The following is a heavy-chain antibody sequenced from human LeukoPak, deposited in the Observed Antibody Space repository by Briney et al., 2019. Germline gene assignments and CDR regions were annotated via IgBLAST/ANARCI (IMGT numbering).Heavy chain of an antibody. Sequence: PGGSLRLSCAASAFTFSSYAMTWVRQAPGKGLEWVSGISASGADTHYADTVKGRFTISRDNSKYTLYLQMNSLRAEDTAVYYCAKRPRDSSGYYLGAFDIWGQGTIVTVSS. CDR1: AFTFSSYA. CDR2: ISASGADT. J-gene: IGHJ3*02. V-gene: IGHV3-23*01. D-gene: IGHD3-22*01. CDR3: AKRPRDSSGYYLGAFDI.